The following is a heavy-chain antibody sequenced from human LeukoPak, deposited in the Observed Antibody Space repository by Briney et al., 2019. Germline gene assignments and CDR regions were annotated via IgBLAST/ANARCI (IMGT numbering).Heavy chain of an antibody. J-gene: IGHJ4*02. Sequence: GGSLRLSCAASGFTFSDYYMSWIRQAPGEGLEWVSYISSSGSTIYYADSVKGRFTVSRDNAKNSLYLQMNSLRAEDTAVYYCARVYDSSGYYSRYFDYWGQGTLVTVSS. V-gene: IGHV3-11*04. D-gene: IGHD3-22*01. CDR3: ARVYDSSGYYSRYFDY. CDR2: ISSSGSTI. CDR1: GFTFSDYY.